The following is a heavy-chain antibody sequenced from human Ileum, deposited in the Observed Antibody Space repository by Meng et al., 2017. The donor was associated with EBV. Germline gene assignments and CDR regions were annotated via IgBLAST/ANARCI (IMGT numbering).Heavy chain of an antibody. V-gene: IGHV3-74*01. CDR1: GFTFSTYW. J-gene: IGHJ5*02. CDR3: ARVKTGLYNWFDP. CDR2: INTDGSIT. D-gene: IGHD3/OR15-3a*01. Sequence: DVQLVESGGGLVQPGGSLRLSCAASGFTFSTYWMHWVRQAPGKGLVWVSRINTDGSITTYADSVKGRFTIFRDNAKNTVYLQMNSLGDEDTAVYYCARVKTGLYNWFDPWGQGTLVTVSS.